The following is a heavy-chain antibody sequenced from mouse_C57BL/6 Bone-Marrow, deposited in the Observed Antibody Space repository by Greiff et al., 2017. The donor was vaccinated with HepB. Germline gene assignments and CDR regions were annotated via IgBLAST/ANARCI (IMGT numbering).Heavy chain of an antibody. D-gene: IGHD1-1*01. CDR3: ARRDYGSPYYFDY. V-gene: IGHV8-8*01. J-gene: IGHJ2*01. CDR2: IWWDDDK. CDR1: GFSLSTFGMG. Sequence: QVQLKQSGPGILQPSQTLSLTCSFSGFSLSTFGMGVGWIRQPSGKGLEWLAHIWWDDDKYYNPALKSRLTISKDTSKNQVFLKIANVDTADTATYYCARRDYGSPYYFDYWGQGTTLTVSS.